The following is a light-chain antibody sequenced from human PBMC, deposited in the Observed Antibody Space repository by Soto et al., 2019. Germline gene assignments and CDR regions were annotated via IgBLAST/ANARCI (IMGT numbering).Light chain of an antibody. CDR1: QSVSSN. CDR3: QQSNNWPYT. V-gene: IGKV3-15*01. CDR2: GAS. Sequence: VVMTQSLATLSVSPGERATLSCRASQSVSSNLAWYQQKPGQAPRLLFYGASTRATGIPARFSGSGSGTDFTLTISSLQSEDFAVYYCQQSNNWPYTFGQGTKLEIK. J-gene: IGKJ2*01.